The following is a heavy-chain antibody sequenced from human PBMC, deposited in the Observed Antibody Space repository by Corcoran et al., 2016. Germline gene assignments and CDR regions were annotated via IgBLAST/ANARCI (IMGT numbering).Heavy chain of an antibody. CDR3: ARLGTAPGSRYYGMDV. D-gene: IGHD5-18*01. Sequence: EVQLVQSGAEVKKPGESLKISCQGSGNIFTSYWIGWVRQMPGQGLEWMGIIYHGDSDTRYSPSSQGQVTISVDRSTTTVYLQWSSLKASDTAMYYCARLGTAPGSRYYGMDVGGQGTTVTVSS. CDR1: GNIFTSYW. J-gene: IGHJ6*02. V-gene: IGHV5-51*01. CDR2: IYHGDSDT.